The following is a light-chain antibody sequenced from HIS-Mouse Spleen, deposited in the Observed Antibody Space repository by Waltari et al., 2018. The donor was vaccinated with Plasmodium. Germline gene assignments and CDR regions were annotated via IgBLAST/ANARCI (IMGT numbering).Light chain of an antibody. CDR2: EVS. J-gene: IGLJ2*01. CDR1: SSDVGGYHY. V-gene: IGLV2-8*01. Sequence: QSALTQPPSASGSPGQSVTISCTGTSSDVGGYHYVSWYQQHPGKAPKLMIYEVSNRPSGVPDRFSGSKSGNTASLTVSGLQAEDEADYYCSSYAGSNNLVFGGGTKLTVL. CDR3: SSYAGSNNLV.